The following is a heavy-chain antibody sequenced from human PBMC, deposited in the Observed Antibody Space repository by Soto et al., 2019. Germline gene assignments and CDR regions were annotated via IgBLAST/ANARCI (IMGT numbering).Heavy chain of an antibody. D-gene: IGHD6-13*01. J-gene: IGHJ6*02. V-gene: IGHV1-69*13. CDR2: IIPIFGTA. Sequence: SVKVSCKASGGTFSSYAISWVRQAPGQGLEWMGGIIPIFGTANYAQKFQGRVTITADESTSTAYMELSSLRSEDTAVYYCARDNIAAAGSHCYYYGMDVWGQGTTVTVSS. CDR1: GGTFSSYA. CDR3: ARDNIAAAGSHCYYYGMDV.